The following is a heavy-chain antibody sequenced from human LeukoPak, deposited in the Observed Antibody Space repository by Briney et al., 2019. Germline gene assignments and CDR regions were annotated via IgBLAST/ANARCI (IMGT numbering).Heavy chain of an antibody. V-gene: IGHV3-23*01. Sequence: GSLRLSCAAPGFTFGDFAKSWVRQAPAKGLEWLSVISGGSSGTPYYAASVTGRFTVSRDNSKNTVDLQMNNLRVGDTAIYYCAKDHANTPVVTSWGEGILVSVSS. CDR3: AKDHANTPVVTS. CDR2: ISGGSSGTP. D-gene: IGHD2-21*02. J-gene: IGHJ4*02. CDR1: GFTFGDFA.